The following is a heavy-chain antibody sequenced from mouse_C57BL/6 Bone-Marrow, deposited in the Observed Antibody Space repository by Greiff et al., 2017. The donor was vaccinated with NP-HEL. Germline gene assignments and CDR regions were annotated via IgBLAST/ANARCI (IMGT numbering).Heavy chain of an antibody. V-gene: IGHV5-6*01. CDR2: ISSGGGYT. CDR1: GFTFSSYG. J-gene: IGHJ1*03. CDR3: ARHRATVVAPWFDV. Sequence: EVQLVESGGDLVKPGGSLKLSCAASGFTFSSYGMSWVRQTPDKRLEWVATISSGGGYTYYPESVKGRFTISRDNAKNTLYLQMSSLKSEDTAMYYCARHRATVVAPWFDVWGTGTTVTVSS. D-gene: IGHD1-1*01.